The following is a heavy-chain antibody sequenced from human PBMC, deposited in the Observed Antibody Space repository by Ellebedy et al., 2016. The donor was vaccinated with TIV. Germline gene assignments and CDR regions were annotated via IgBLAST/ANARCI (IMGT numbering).Heavy chain of an antibody. CDR2: IYQDGSNQ. CDR1: GFSFRSYW. J-gene: IGHJ5*02. V-gene: IGHV3-7*01. Sequence: PGGSLRLSCVASGFSFRSYWMSWVRQAPGKGLEWVANIYQDGSNQYYVDSVKGRFTISRDNAKNSVYLHMNSLRAEDTAVYYCARRGSYGDYAVQVNSWFDTWGQGTLVTVSS. D-gene: IGHD4-17*01. CDR3: ARRGSYGDYAVQVNSWFDT.